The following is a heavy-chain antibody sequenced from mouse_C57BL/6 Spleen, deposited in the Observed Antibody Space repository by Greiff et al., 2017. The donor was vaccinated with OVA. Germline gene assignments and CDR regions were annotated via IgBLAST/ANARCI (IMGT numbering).Heavy chain of an antibody. J-gene: IGHJ2*01. Sequence: VQLQQSGPELVKPGASVKISCKASGYAFSSSWMNWVKQRPGKGLEWIGRIYPGDGDTNYNGKFKGKATLTADKSSSTAYMQLSSLTSEDSAVYFCARSVYDGYYDYFDYWGQGTTLTVSS. V-gene: IGHV1-82*01. CDR2: IYPGDGDT. CDR1: GYAFSSSW. D-gene: IGHD2-3*01. CDR3: ARSVYDGYYDYFDY.